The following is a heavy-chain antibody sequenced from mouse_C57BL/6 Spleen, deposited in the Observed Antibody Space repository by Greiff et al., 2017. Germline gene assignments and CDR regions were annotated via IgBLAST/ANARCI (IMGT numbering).Heavy chain of an antibody. CDR1: GYTFTSYW. Sequence: QVQLQQPGAELVMPGASVKLSCKASGYTFTSYWMHWVKQRPGQGLEWIGEIDPSDSYTNYNQKFKGKSTLTVDKSSSTAYMQLSSLTSEDSAVYCCARLPYYYGSLDYWGQGTSVTVSS. CDR3: ARLPYYYGSLDY. J-gene: IGHJ4*01. D-gene: IGHD1-1*01. CDR2: IDPSDSYT. V-gene: IGHV1-69*01.